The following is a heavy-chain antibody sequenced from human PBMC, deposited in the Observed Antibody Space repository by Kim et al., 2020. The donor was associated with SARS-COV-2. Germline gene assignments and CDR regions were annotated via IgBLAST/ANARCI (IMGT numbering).Heavy chain of an antibody. J-gene: IGHJ6*02. D-gene: IGHD2-8*02. V-gene: IGHV1-69*13. CDR3: ARDPCTGGVCYLDYYYYGMDV. CDR1: GGTFSSYA. Sequence: SVKVSCKASGGTFSSYAISWVRQAPGQGLEWMGGIIPIFGTANYAQKFQGRVTITADESTSTAYMELSSLRSEDTAVYYCARDPCTGGVCYLDYYYYGMDVWGQGTTVTVSS. CDR2: IIPIFGTA.